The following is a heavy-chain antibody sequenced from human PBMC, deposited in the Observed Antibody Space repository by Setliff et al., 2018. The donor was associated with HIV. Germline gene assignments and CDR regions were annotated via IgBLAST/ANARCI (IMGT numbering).Heavy chain of an antibody. CDR3: ARGFEGYCSGAGCHWFDS. CDR1: GGSLTDYD. V-gene: IGHV4-34*01. D-gene: IGHD2-15*01. Sequence: LSLTCAVYGGSLTDYDWTWIRQTPAKGLEWIGEISHSGRTNYNPSLKTRLIISRDTSKNQFSLRLSSATVADTAIYYCARGFEGYCSGAGCHWFDSWGQGTQVTVSS. CDR2: ISHSGRT. J-gene: IGHJ5*01.